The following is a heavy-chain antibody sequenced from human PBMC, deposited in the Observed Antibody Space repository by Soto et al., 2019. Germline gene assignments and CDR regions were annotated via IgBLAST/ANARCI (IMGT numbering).Heavy chain of an antibody. J-gene: IGHJ4*02. CDR2: ISNSWGST. CDR1: GFNFNSYA. Sequence: PGGSLGLSCSASGFNFNSYAMHWVRQAPGKVFEYVSGISNSWGSTYHADSVQGRFIISRVNSKYTLYLQMNSVRPEDTAVYYCVKDRTSRTRAFDYWGQGTLVTVSS. V-gene: IGHV3-64D*08. CDR3: VKDRTSRTRAFDY.